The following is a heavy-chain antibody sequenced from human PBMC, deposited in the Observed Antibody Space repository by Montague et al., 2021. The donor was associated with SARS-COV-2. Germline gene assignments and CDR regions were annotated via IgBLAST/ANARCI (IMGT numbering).Heavy chain of an antibody. CDR2: THHLPKWYN. D-gene: IGHD3-10*01. J-gene: IGHJ4*02. V-gene: IGHV6-1*01. Sequence: CAISGDSVAIMSATWKSVEQSSSRHSPLFRRTHHLPKWYNDYAVXVKSRVTINPDTSKNQFSLQLNSVTPEDSAVYYCARAGSLGNFDYWGQGTLVTVSP. CDR3: ARAGSLGNFDY. CDR1: GDSVAIMSAT.